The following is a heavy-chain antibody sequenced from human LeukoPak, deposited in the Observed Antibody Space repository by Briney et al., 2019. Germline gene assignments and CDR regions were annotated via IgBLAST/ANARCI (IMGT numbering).Heavy chain of an antibody. CDR3: AKDLGFGGPHDAFDI. J-gene: IGHJ3*02. CDR1: GFTFTTYA. CDR2: TSGSGVST. D-gene: IGHD3-10*01. V-gene: IGHV3-23*01. Sequence: GGSLRLSCAASGFTFTTYAMSWVRQAPGKGLEWVSATSGSGVSTYYADSVKGRFTISRDNSKNTLYLQMNSPRADDTALYYCAKDLGFGGPHDAFDIWGQGTMVTVSS.